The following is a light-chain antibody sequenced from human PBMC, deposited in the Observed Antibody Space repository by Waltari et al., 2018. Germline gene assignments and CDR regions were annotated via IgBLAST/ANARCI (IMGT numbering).Light chain of an antibody. CDR3: ATRDEGPTVV. CDR1: ISNIGPHY. J-gene: IGLJ2*01. Sequence: QSVLTQPPSASGTPGQSVTIPCSGSISNIGPHYEYWYQQLPGPAPKLLIHLTQQRPSGVPDRFSASKAGTSASLAISGLRFEDEADYYCATRDEGPTVVFGGGTKLTVL. V-gene: IGLV1-47*01. CDR2: LTQ.